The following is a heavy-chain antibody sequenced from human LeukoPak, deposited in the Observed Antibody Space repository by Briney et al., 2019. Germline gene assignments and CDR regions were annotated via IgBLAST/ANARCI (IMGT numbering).Heavy chain of an antibody. D-gene: IGHD1-1*01. CDR3: ARQSSTGLAY. Sequence: PSETLSLTCAVYGESFSGYYWTWIRQPPGKGLEWIGEINHSGSTNYNPSLKSRVTMSVDTSKNQFSLKMSSVIAADTAVYYCARQSSTGLAYWGQGTLVTVSS. V-gene: IGHV4-34*01. CDR2: INHSGST. J-gene: IGHJ4*02. CDR1: GESFSGYY.